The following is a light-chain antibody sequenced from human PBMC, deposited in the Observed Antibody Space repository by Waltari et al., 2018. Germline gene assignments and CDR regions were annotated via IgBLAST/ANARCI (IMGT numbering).Light chain of an antibody. J-gene: IGLJ3*02. CDR1: SSDVGGYNY. CDR2: EVS. CDR3: SSYGGSNNLV. Sequence: QSALTQPPSASGSPGQSVTISCTGTSSDVGGYNYASCSQQHPAKAPKVMIFEVSKRPSGVPDRFSGSKSGNTASLTVSGVQAEDEADYYCSSYGGSNNLVFGGGTKLTVL. V-gene: IGLV2-8*01.